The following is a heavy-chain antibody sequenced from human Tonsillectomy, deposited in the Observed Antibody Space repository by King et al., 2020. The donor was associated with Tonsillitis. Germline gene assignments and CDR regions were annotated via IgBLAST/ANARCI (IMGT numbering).Heavy chain of an antibody. CDR2: IYSGGSST. J-gene: IGHJ4*02. D-gene: IGHD6-19*01. Sequence: VQLVESGGGLVQPGGSLRLSCAASGFTFSSYAMSWVRQAPGKGLEWVSVIYSGGSSTYYADSVKGRFTISRDNSKFTLNLQMNSLRAEDTAVYYCAKDAGSSGWYGPLDFWGKGTLVTVSS. V-gene: IGHV3-23*03. CDR1: GFTFSSYA. CDR3: AKDAGSSGWYGPLDF.